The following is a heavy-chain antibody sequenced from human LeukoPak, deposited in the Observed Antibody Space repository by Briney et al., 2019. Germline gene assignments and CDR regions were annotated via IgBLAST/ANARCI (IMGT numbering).Heavy chain of an antibody. CDR3: ARARPAYCGGDCNYYYYYYYMDV. CDR1: GGSISSGGYY. J-gene: IGHJ6*03. Sequence: SETLSLTCTVSGGSISSGGYYWSWIRQHPGKGLERIGYIYYSGSTYYNPSLKSRVTISVDTSKNQFSLKLSSVTAADTAVYYCARARPAYCGGDCNYYYYYYYMDVWGKGTTVTVSS. V-gene: IGHV4-31*03. CDR2: IYYSGST. D-gene: IGHD2-21*02.